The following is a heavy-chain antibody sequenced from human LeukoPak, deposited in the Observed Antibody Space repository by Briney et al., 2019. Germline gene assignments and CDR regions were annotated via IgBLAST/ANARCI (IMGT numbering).Heavy chain of an antibody. CDR3: ASSYCSGGHCYPQQTVYYFDF. Sequence: ASVKVSCKTSGYTFTRYAMNWVRQAPGQGLEWMGWINTNTGNPTYAPGFTGRFVFSLDTSVSTAYLQISSLKAEDTAVYYCASSYCSGGHCYPQQTVYYFDFWGQGTLVTVSS. CDR2: INTNTGNP. D-gene: IGHD2-15*01. CDR1: GYTFTRYA. V-gene: IGHV7-4-1*02. J-gene: IGHJ4*02.